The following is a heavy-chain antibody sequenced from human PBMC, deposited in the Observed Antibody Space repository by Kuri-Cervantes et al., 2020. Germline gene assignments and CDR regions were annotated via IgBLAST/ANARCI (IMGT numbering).Heavy chain of an antibody. CDR3: ARAPGYYYGSSGYYYEGYFDY. J-gene: IGHJ4*02. V-gene: IGHV7-4-1*02. CDR2: INTNTGNP. Sequence: ASVKVSCKASGYTFTSYAMNWVRQAPGQGLEWMGWINTNTGNPTYAQGFTGRFVFSLDTSVSTAYLQISSLKAEDTAVYYCARAPGYYYGSSGYYYEGYFDYWGQGTLVTVSS. D-gene: IGHD3-22*01. CDR1: GYTFTSYA.